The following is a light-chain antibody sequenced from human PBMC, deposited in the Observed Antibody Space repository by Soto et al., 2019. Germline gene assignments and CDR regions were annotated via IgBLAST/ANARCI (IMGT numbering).Light chain of an antibody. J-gene: IGKJ1*01. Sequence: EIVMTQSPATLSVSPGERATLSCRASQSVSRNLAWYQQKPGQAPSLIIYGASTRATGIPARFSGSGSGTEITLTISSLQSEDFAVYYCQQYNNWPPWTCGQGTKVEI. CDR2: GAS. CDR1: QSVSRN. V-gene: IGKV3-15*01. CDR3: QQYNNWPPWT.